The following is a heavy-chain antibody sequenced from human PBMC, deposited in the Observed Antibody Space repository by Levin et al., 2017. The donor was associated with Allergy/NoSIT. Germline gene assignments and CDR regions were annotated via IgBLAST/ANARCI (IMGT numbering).Heavy chain of an antibody. CDR3: ARVTKRRRDIVVVPAAMLEERIDP. D-gene: IGHD2-2*01. CDR2: IYHSGST. CDR1: GGSISSSNW. Sequence: KSSETLSLTCAVSGGSISSSNWWSWVRQPPGKGLEWIGEIYHSGSTNYNPSLKSRVTISVDKSKNQFSLKLSSVTAADTAVYYCARVTKRRRDIVVVPAAMLEERIDPWGQGTLVTVSS. V-gene: IGHV4-4*02. J-gene: IGHJ5*02.